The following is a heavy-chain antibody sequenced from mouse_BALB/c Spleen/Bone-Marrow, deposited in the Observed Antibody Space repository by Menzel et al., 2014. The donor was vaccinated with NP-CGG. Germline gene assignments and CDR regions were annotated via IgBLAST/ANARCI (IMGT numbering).Heavy chain of an antibody. CDR1: GYAFSSYW. Sequence: QVHLQQPGAELVRPGSSVKISCKASGYAFSSYWMNWVKQRPGQGLQWIGQIYPGDGDTNYNGNFKGKATLTADKSSSTAYMQLNSLTSEDSAVYFCTRYYRDNYFALDYWGQGTSVTVSS. J-gene: IGHJ4*01. CDR3: TRYYRDNYFALDY. D-gene: IGHD2-14*01. V-gene: IGHV1-80*01. CDR2: IYPGDGDT.